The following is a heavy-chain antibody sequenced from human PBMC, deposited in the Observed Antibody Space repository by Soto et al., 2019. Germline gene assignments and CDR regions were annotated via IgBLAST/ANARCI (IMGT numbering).Heavy chain of an antibody. CDR1: EFTFSSYS. CDR3: ARAGRIAAAGGWFDP. V-gene: IGHV3-21*01. Sequence: GGSLRLSCAASEFTFSSYSMNWVRQAPGKGLEWVSSISSSSSYIYYADSVKGRFTISRDNAKNSLYLQMNSLRAEDTAVYYCARAGRIAAAGGWFDPWGQGTLVTVSS. D-gene: IGHD6-13*01. CDR2: ISSSSSYI. J-gene: IGHJ5*02.